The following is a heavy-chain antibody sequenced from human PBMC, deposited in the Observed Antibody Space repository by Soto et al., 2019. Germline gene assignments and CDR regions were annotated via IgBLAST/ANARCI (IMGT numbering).Heavy chain of an antibody. J-gene: IGHJ6*02. V-gene: IGHV4-34*01. Sequence: PSETLSLTYAVYGGSFSGYYWSWIRQPPGKGLEWIGEINHSGSTNYNPSLKSRVTISVDTSKNQFSLKLSSVTAADTAVYYCERAAMVYYYYYYGMDVWGQRTTVTVSS. CDR2: INHSGST. CDR3: ERAAMVYYYYYYGMDV. CDR1: GGSFSGYY. D-gene: IGHD5-18*01.